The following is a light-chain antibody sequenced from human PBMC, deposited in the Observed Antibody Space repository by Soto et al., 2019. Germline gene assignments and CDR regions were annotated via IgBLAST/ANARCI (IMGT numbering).Light chain of an antibody. CDR3: NSYTTNSNRV. CDR2: EVT. V-gene: IGLV2-14*01. CDR1: SSDVGAYNY. Sequence: QSALTQPASVSGSPGQSITISCTGTSSDVGAYNYVSWYQHHPGKAPKLMIYEVTNRPSGVSNRFSGSKSGNTASLTISGLQAEDEADYYCNSYTTNSNRVFGNGTKVTVL. J-gene: IGLJ1*01.